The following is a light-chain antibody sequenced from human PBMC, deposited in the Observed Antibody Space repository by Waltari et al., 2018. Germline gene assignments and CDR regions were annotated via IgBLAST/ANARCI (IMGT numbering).Light chain of an antibody. CDR3: NSRDSSGNHYVV. CDR2: GKN. V-gene: IGLV3-19*01. Sequence: SSELTQDPAVSVALGQPVRITCQGDSLRNYYASWYQQKPGQAPILVIYGKNNRPSGIPDRFSGSSSGNTASLTITGAQAEDEADYYCNSRDSSGNHYVVFGGGTKLTVL. J-gene: IGLJ2*01. CDR1: SLRNYY.